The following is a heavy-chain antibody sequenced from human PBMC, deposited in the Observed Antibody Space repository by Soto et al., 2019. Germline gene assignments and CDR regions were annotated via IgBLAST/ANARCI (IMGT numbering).Heavy chain of an antibody. CDR2: IYYSGKN. V-gene: IGHV4-39*01. Sequence: ATLSLTCSLSGASITSTTYFWAWIRQPPGKGLEWVGSIYYSGKNHYNPSLKSRTTISVDRSRNQFSLQVSSVTAAYTAVYYCAKNLPRTGRFDYWGQGTVVTVSS. J-gene: IGHJ4*02. CDR1: GASITSTTYF. CDR3: AKNLPRTGRFDY.